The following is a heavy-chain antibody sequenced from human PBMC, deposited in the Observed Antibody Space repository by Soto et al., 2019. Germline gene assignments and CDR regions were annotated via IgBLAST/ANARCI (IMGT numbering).Heavy chain of an antibody. V-gene: IGHV4-59*01. Sequence: SETLSLTCTVFGGSISSYYWSWIRQPPGKGLEWIGYIYYSGSTNYNPSLKSRVTISVDTSKNQFSLKLSSVTAADTAVYYCARVDGGSHYDFWSGYSDYYYYYMDVWGKGTTVTVSS. J-gene: IGHJ6*03. D-gene: IGHD3-3*01. CDR3: ARVDGGSHYDFWSGYSDYYYYYMDV. CDR2: IYYSGST. CDR1: GGSISSYY.